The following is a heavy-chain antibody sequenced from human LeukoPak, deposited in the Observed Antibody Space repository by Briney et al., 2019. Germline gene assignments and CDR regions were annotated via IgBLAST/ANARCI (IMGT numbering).Heavy chain of an antibody. CDR1: GGSISRYY. CDR2: IYYSGST. CDR3: ARESSTPIYYYYYMDV. V-gene: IGHV4-59*01. J-gene: IGHJ6*03. D-gene: IGHD6-13*01. Sequence: PAETLSLTCTVTGGSISRYYWSWIRQPPGKGLEWMGYIYYSGSTNYNPSLKSRVTISVDTSKNQFSLKLSSVTAADTAVYYCARESSTPIYYYYYMDVWGKGTTVTVSS.